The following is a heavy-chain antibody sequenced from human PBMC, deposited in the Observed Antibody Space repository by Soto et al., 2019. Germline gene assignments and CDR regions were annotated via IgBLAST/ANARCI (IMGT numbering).Heavy chain of an antibody. CDR3: AGDLLGRPYYYGLDV. CDR2: IYSGGDT. CDR1: GFTFSNNY. Sequence: PWGSLRLSCSASGFTFSNNYMTWVRQAPGKGLEWVSVIYSGGDTYYADSVEGRFTISRDNSKNTVYLQMNSLRADDTAVYYCAGDLLGRPYYYGLDVWGQGTTVTVSS. D-gene: IGHD1-26*01. J-gene: IGHJ6*02. V-gene: IGHV3-53*01.